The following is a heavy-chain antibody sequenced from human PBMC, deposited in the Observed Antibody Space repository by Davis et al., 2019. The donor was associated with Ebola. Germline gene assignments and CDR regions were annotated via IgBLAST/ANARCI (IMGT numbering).Heavy chain of an antibody. V-gene: IGHV3-30*04. CDR1: GFTFSSYA. CDR3: AKTDYYDSSGYYYFFAFDI. Sequence: GESLKISCAASGFTFSSYAMHWVRQAPGKGLEWVAVISYDGSNKYYADSVKGRFTISRDNSKNTLYLQMNSLRAEDTAVYYCAKTDYYDSSGYYYFFAFDIWGQGTMVTVSS. CDR2: ISYDGSNK. D-gene: IGHD3-22*01. J-gene: IGHJ3*02.